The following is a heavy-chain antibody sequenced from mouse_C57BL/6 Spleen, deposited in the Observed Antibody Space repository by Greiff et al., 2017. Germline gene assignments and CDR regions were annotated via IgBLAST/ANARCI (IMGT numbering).Heavy chain of an antibody. CDR1: GYTFTSYW. D-gene: IGHD1-1*01. V-gene: IGHV1-69*01. J-gene: IGHJ2*01. CDR3: ASLDYYGSSSIDY. CDR2: IDPSDSYT. Sequence: QVQLQQPGAELVMPGASVTLSCKASGYTFTSYWMHWVKQRPGQGLEWIGEIDPSDSYTNYNQKFKGKSTLTVDNSSSTAYMQLSSLTSEDSAVYYCASLDYYGSSSIDYWGQGTTLTVSS.